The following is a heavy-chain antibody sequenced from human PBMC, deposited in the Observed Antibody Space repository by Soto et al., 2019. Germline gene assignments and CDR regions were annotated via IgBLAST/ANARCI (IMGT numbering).Heavy chain of an antibody. CDR1: GYTFFTYD. CDR3: ARHHGPTTSENGFEH. CDR2: ISTYSGDT. D-gene: IGHD5-12*01. V-gene: IGHV1-18*01. Sequence: QVNLVQSGVEVKTPGASVKVSCQASGYTFFTYDISWVRQAPGQGLEWMGWISTYSGDTKYAQKFQGRVTMTTDTSTTTASLELRSLRSDDTAVYYCARHHGPTTSENGFEHWGQGTLVTVSS. J-gene: IGHJ5*02.